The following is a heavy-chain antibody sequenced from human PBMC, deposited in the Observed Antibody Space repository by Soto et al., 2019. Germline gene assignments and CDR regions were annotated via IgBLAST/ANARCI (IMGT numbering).Heavy chain of an antibody. CDR1: GFTFSSYS. CDR2: ISSSSSYI. Sequence: GALRLSCAASGFTFSSYSMNWVRQAPGKGLEWVSYISSSSSYIYYADSVKGRFTISRDNAKNSLYLQMNSLRAEDTAVYYCARERIAAAGIVRWFDPWGQGTLVTVSS. D-gene: IGHD6-13*01. J-gene: IGHJ5*02. V-gene: IGHV3-21*01. CDR3: ARERIAAAGIVRWFDP.